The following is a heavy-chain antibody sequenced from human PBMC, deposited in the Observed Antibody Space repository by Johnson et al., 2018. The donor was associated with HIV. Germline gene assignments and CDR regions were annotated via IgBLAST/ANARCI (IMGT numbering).Heavy chain of an antibody. Sequence: QVQLVESGGGVVQPGRSLRLSCAASGFTFSSYAMHWVRQAPGKVLEWVAVIWYDGSNKYYVDSVKGRFSISRDNAKNSLYLQMNSLRAEDTALYYCARAGYSNYDRAFDIWGQGTMVTVSS. J-gene: IGHJ3*02. CDR3: ARAGYSNYDRAFDI. D-gene: IGHD4-11*01. CDR1: GFTFSSYA. CDR2: IWYDGSNK. V-gene: IGHV3-33*08.